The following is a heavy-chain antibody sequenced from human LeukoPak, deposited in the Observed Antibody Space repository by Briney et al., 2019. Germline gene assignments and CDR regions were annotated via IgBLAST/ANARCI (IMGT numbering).Heavy chain of an antibody. CDR1: GFTFSSYA. J-gene: IGHJ4*02. CDR3: AKDPVGEFYFDY. D-gene: IGHD3-10*01. Sequence: GGSLRLSCAASGFTFSSYAMSWVRQAPGKGLEWVSVISGRGGSTYYADSVRGRFTISRDNSKNTLYLQMNSLRAEDTAVYYCAKDPVGEFYFDYWGQGTLVTVSS. CDR2: ISGRGGST. V-gene: IGHV3-23*01.